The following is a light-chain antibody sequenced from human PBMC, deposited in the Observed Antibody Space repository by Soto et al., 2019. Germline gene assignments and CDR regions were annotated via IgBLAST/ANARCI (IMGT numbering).Light chain of an antibody. CDR2: SNN. J-gene: IGLJ1*01. CDR1: SSNIGSNT. CDR3: AAWDDSLNGYV. V-gene: IGLV1-44*01. Sequence: QSVLTQPPSASGTPGQRVTISCSGSSSNIGSNTVNWYQQLPGTAPKLLIYSNNQRPSGVPDRFSGSKSGTSASLAISGLQSADEAEYYCAAWDDSLNGYVFGTGTKVTVL.